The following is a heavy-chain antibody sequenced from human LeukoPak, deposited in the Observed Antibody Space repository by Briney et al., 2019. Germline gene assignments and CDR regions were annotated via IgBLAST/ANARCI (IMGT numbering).Heavy chain of an antibody. J-gene: IGHJ4*02. CDR1: GDSVSSKSVA. Sequence: SQTLSLTCAISGDSVSSKSVAWNWIRQSPSRGLEWLGRTYYRSKWYNEYAVSVKSRITINPGTSKNQFSLQLNSVTPEDTAVYYCARASGYFDYWGQGTLVTVSP. V-gene: IGHV6-1*01. D-gene: IGHD2-15*01. CDR3: ARASGYFDY. CDR2: TYYRSKWYN.